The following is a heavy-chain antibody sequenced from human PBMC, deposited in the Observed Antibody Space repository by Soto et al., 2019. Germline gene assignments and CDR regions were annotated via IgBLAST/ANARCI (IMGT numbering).Heavy chain of an antibody. D-gene: IGHD3-3*01. Sequence: ETLSLTCIVSGYSISGNYYWGWNRQPPGKGLEWIGSIYQSGSTYYNPSLKSRVTISVDPSKKHVSLTLSSVTASDTAVYYCARGRIPRSGYYYFVYGGLGTLFT. V-gene: IGHV4-38-2*02. CDR2: IYQSGST. J-gene: IGHJ4*02. CDR1: GYSISGNYY. CDR3: ARGRIPRSGYYYFVY.